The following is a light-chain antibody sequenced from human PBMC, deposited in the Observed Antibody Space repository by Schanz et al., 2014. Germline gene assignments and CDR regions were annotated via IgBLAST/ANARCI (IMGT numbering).Light chain of an antibody. CDR2: DAS. V-gene: IGKV3-11*01. CDR3: QRRNDWPPT. CDR1: QSVSSY. J-gene: IGKJ3*01. Sequence: EIVLTQSPATLSLSPGERATLSCRASQSVSSYLAWYQQKPAQAPRLLIYDASNRATGIPARFSGSGSGTHFTLTISRLEPEDFAVYYCQRRNDWPPTFGPGTKVDIK.